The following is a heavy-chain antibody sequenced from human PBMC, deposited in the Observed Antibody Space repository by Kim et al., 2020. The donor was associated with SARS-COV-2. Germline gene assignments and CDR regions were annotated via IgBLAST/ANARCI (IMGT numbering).Heavy chain of an antibody. J-gene: IGHJ3*02. V-gene: IGHV1-69*13. D-gene: IGHD3-22*01. CDR2: IIPIFGTA. Sequence: SVKVSCKASGGTFSSYAISWVRQAPGQGLEWMGGIIPIFGTANYAQKFQGRVTITADESTSTAYMELSSLRSEDTAVYYCASVIGNDGSGYDYPDAFDIWGQGTMVTVSS. CDR3: ASVIGNDGSGYDYPDAFDI. CDR1: GGTFSSYA.